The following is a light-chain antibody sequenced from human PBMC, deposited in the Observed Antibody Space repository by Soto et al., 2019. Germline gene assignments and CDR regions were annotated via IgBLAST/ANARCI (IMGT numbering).Light chain of an antibody. V-gene: IGLV2-14*01. Sequence: QSVLTQPASVSGSAGQSITISCSGTMRDVCAYNLVSWYQQHPGTAPKLIIYEVRNRPSCISSRFSGSRSGNTASLTISGLQPEDEGDYYCSAYTARSTLVFGGGTKVTV. CDR1: MRDVCAYNL. CDR3: SAYTARSTLV. J-gene: IGLJ3*02. CDR2: EVR.